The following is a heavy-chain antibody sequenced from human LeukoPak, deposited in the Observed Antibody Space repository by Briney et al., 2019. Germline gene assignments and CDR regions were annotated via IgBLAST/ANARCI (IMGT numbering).Heavy chain of an antibody. D-gene: IGHD6-13*01. CDR1: GYTFTGYY. CDR3: ARSSPPTYYHFYYYMDV. Sequence: ASVKVSCKASGYTFTGYYIHWVRQAPGQGLEWMGWINPSCGGAKYAQNFQGRVIMTTDTSVSTAYMELSSLRSDDTAVYYCARSSPPTYYHFYYYMDVWDKGSTVTVSS. V-gene: IGHV1-2*02. CDR2: INPSCGGA. J-gene: IGHJ6*03.